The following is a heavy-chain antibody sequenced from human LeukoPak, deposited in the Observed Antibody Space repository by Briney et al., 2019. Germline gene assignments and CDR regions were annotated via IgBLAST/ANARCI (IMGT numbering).Heavy chain of an antibody. J-gene: IGHJ4*02. CDR2: INHSGST. D-gene: IGHD6-19*01. CDR3: PRGGQWLPETFDY. CDR1: GGSFSGYY. V-gene: IGHV4-34*01. Sequence: SETLSLTCAVYGGSFSGYYWSWIRQPPGKGLEWIGEINHSGSTNYNPSLKSRVTISVDTSKNQFSLKLSSVTAADTAVYYCPRGGQWLPETFDYWGRGTLVTVS.